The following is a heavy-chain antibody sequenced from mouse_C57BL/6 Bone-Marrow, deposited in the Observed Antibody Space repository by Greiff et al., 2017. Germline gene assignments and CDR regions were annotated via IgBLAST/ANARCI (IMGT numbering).Heavy chain of an antibody. CDR1: GYTFTSYW. J-gene: IGHJ2*01. CDR2: IDPSDSYT. Sequence: QVQLQQPGAELVRPGTSVKLSCKASGYTFTSYWMHWVKQRPGQGLEWIGVIDPSDSYTNYNQKFKGKATLTVDTSSSTAYMQLSSLTSEDSAVYYCARRRLRQGDYFDYWGQGTTLTVSS. CDR3: ARRRLRQGDYFDY. V-gene: IGHV1-59*01. D-gene: IGHD2-4*01.